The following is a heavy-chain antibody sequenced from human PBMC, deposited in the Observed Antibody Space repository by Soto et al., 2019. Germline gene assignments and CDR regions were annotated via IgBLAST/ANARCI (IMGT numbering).Heavy chain of an antibody. CDR2: LSRSGGAT. Sequence: EVQLLESGGGLVQPGGSLTLSCTASGFNTRFYSMSWVRQTPGKGLEWVAALSRSGGATYYADSVRGRFTISRDASKDTLFLQMSNLRAEDTALYYCSTGEMSTIRNSFDPWGQGTLVTVSS. CDR3: STGEMSTIRNSFDP. V-gene: IGHV3-23*01. D-gene: IGHD1-7*01. J-gene: IGHJ5*02. CDR1: GFNTRFYS.